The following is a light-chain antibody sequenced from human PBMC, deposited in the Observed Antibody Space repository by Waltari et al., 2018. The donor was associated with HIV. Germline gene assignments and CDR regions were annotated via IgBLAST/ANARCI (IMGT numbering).Light chain of an antibody. CDR3: SSYAGSNNVI. CDR2: EVS. V-gene: IGLV2-8*01. CDR1: SSDVGGYDY. Sequence: QSALTQPPSASGSPGQSVTISCTGTSSDVGGYDYVSWYQQHPGKAPKLMIYEVSTRPSGVPDSFFGSKSGNTASLTVSGLQAEDEADYYCSSYAGSNNVIFGGGTKLTVL. J-gene: IGLJ2*01.